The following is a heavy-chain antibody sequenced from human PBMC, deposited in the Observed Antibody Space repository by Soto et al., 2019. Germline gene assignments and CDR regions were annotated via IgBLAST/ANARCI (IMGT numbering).Heavy chain of an antibody. CDR3: AKKGGRAKSDFWSGYSYYCDY. V-gene: IGHV3-23*01. D-gene: IGHD3-3*01. CDR1: GFTFSIYA. Sequence: GGSLRLSCAASGFTFSIYAMSWFRQAPGKGLEWVSAISGSGGSTYYADSVKGRFTISRDNSKNTLYLQMNSLRAEDTAVYYCAKKGGRAKSDFWSGYSYYCDYWGQGTLVTVSS. CDR2: ISGSGGST. J-gene: IGHJ4*02.